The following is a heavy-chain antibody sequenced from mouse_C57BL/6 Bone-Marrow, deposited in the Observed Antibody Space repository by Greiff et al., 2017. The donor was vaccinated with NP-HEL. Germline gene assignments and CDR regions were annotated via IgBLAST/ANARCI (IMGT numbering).Heavy chain of an antibody. CDR1: GFTFSDYG. D-gene: IGHD1-1*01. Sequence: DVKLVESGGGLVKPGGSLKLSCAASGFTFSDYGMHWVRQAPEKGLEWVAYISSGSSTIYYADTVKGRFTISRDNAKNTLFLQMTSLRSEDTAMYYCARRAYYGSSYGYFDVWGTGTTVTVSS. J-gene: IGHJ1*03. V-gene: IGHV5-17*01. CDR2: ISSGSSTI. CDR3: ARRAYYGSSYGYFDV.